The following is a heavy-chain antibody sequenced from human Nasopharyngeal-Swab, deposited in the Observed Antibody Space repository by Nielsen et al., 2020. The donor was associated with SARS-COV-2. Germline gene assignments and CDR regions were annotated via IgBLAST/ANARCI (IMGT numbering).Heavy chain of an antibody. D-gene: IGHD2-21*01. J-gene: IGHJ4*02. CDR3: TRCGGGCYSGRDY. V-gene: IGHV3-73*01. CDR2: IRSKGYNYAT. Sequence: GESLKISCAASGFTFSDSAIHWVRQASGKGLEWVGRIRSKGYNYATAYSASVKGRFIIFRDDPTNTAYLQMNSLKTEDTAVYYCTRCGGGCYSGRDYWGQGTLVTVSS. CDR1: GFTFSDSA.